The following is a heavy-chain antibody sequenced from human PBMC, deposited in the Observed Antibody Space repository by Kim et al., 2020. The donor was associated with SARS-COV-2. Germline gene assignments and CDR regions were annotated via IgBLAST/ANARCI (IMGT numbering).Heavy chain of an antibody. CDR2: ISVSGGST. D-gene: IGHD6-19*01. J-gene: IGHJ4*02. CDR3: ANGVATSSGWYYFDY. V-gene: IGHV3-23*01. CDR1: GFTFSSYA. Sequence: GGSLRLSCAASGFTFSSYAMTWVRQAPGKGLEWVSTISVSGGSTYYADSVKGRFTISRDKSKNTLFLQMNSLRVEDTAIYYCANGVATSSGWYYFDYWGQGTLVTVSS.